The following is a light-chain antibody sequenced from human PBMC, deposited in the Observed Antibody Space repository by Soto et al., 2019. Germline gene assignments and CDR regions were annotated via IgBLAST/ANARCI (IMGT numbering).Light chain of an antibody. CDR1: QSIRSW. CDR2: KAS. Sequence: VQMTQSTSTLSGSVGDRVTITCRASQSIRSWLAWYQQKPGKAPKLLIYKASTLKSGVPSRFSGSGSGTEFTLTISSLQPDDFATYYCQHYNSYSEAFGQGTKV. J-gene: IGKJ1*01. CDR3: QHYNSYSEA. V-gene: IGKV1-5*03.